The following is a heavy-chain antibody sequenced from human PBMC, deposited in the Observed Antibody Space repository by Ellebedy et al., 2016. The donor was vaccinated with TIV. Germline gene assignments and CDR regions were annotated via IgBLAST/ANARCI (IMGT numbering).Heavy chain of an antibody. D-gene: IGHD6-19*01. Sequence: SQTLSLTCAISGDSVSTTNVTWNWIRQSPSRGLEWLGRTYYRSKWYNDYAVSVESRISITPDTSKNQFSLKLSSVTAADTAVYYCARVMWFAVAVTNWFDPWGQGTLVTVSS. CDR2: TYYRSKWYN. J-gene: IGHJ5*02. CDR1: GDSVSTTNVT. CDR3: ARVMWFAVAVTNWFDP. V-gene: IGHV6-1*01.